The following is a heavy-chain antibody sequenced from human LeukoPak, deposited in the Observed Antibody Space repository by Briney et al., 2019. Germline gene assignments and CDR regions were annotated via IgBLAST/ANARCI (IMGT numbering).Heavy chain of an antibody. CDR2: IRQDGNEK. J-gene: IGHJ4*02. CDR3: ARHYDILTGTFPYY. CDR1: GFTFSNYW. D-gene: IGHD3-9*01. V-gene: IGHV3-7*03. Sequence: GGSLRLSCAASGFTFSNYWMSWVRQAPGKGLEWVANIRQDGNEKYYVGSVRGRFTISRDNAKDSLYLQMNSLRAEDTAVYYCARHYDILTGTFPYYWGQGTLVTVSS.